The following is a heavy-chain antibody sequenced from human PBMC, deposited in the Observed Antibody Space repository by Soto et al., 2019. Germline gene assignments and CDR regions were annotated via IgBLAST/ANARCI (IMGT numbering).Heavy chain of an antibody. CDR2: INPSARSA. Sequence: ASVKVSCKASGYTFTNYYLHWVRQAPGQGLEWVGMINPSARSASYAQKLRGRLTMDRDTSATTVYMELSRLTSEATAVYYCARDTSAANGVLDHWGLGTLVTVS. V-gene: IGHV1-46*04. J-gene: IGHJ4*02. CDR1: GYTFTNYY. CDR3: ARDTSAANGVLDH. D-gene: IGHD1-1*01.